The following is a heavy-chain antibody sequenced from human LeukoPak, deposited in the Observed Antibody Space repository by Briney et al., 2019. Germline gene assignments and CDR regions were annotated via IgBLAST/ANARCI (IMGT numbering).Heavy chain of an antibody. CDR1: GFTFSSYA. CDR3: AKGSTVSYYYYYMDV. D-gene: IGHD4-11*01. Sequence: PGGSLRLSCAASGFTFSSYAMSWLRQPPGKGLEWVSAISGSGGSTYYAASVKGRFTISRDNSKNTLYLQMNSLRAEDTAVYYCAKGSTVSYYYYYMDVWGKGTTVTVSS. V-gene: IGHV3-23*01. CDR2: ISGSGGST. J-gene: IGHJ6*03.